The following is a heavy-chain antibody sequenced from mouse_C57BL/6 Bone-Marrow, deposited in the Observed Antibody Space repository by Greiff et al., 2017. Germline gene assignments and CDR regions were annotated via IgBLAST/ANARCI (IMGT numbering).Heavy chain of an antibody. CDR1: GYTFTSYW. CDR3: AKNYYGSSYYY. D-gene: IGHD1-1*01. CDR2: INPSSGYT. J-gene: IGHJ2*01. Sequence: VQLKQSGAELAKPGASVKLSCKASGYTFTSYWMHWVKQRPGQGLEWIGYINPSSGYTKYNQKFKDKATLTADKSSSTAYMQLSSLTYEDSAVYYCAKNYYGSSYYYWGQDTTLTVSS. V-gene: IGHV1-7*01.